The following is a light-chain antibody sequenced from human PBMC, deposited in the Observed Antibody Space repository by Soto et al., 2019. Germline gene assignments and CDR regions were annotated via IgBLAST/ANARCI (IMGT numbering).Light chain of an antibody. CDR2: EVS. Sequence: QSALTQPASVSGSHGQSITISCTGTSSDVGGYKYVSWYQQHPGKVPKLFIYEVSNRPSGVSNRFSGSKSGNTASLTISGLQAEDEDEYYCSSYTRSTTLNVLFGGGTKLTVL. V-gene: IGLV2-14*01. J-gene: IGLJ2*01. CDR3: SSYTRSTTLNVL. CDR1: SSDVGGYKY.